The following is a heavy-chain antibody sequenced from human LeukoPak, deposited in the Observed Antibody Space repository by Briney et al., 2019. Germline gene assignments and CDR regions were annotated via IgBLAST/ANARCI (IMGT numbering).Heavy chain of an antibody. Sequence: GGSLRLSCVTSGFSFSSYGMHWVRQAPGRGLEWVAFIQYDGRKKLCGDSVKGRCTISRDTSSKTIYLQVDSLRGEDTAVYYCAKDNGNFLTSDWWGQGTLVTVSS. V-gene: IGHV3-30*02. D-gene: IGHD4-23*01. CDR3: AKDNGNFLTSDW. CDR1: GFSFSSYG. CDR2: IQYDGRKK. J-gene: IGHJ4*02.